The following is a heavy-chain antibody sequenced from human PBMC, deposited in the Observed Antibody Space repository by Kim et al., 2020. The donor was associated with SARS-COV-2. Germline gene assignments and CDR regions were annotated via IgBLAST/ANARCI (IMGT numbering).Heavy chain of an antibody. J-gene: IGHJ6*02. CDR3: VTGRIQSRFLEWLLTHYYDYGMDV. Sequence: GGSLRLSCSASGFTFSSYAMHWVRQAPGKGLEYVSAISSNGGSTYYADSVKGRFTISRDNSKNTLYLQMSSLRAEDTAVYYCVTGRIQSRFLEWLLTHYYDYGMDVWGQGTTVTVSS. V-gene: IGHV3-64D*09. CDR2: ISSNGGST. D-gene: IGHD3-3*01. CDR1: GFTFSSYA.